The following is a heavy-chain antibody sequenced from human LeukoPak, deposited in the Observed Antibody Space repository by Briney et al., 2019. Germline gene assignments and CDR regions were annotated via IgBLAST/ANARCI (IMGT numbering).Heavy chain of an antibody. J-gene: IGHJ4*02. CDR3: ARESGKFDY. V-gene: IGHV3-43*02. Sequence: AGGSLTLSCVASGLPIGDFAMHWVRQAPGQGLEWVSLISGDGVSTFFADSVKGRFSISRDNSKNSLFLEMSSLRTEDTAMYYCARESGKFDYWGQGTLVAVSS. CDR1: GLPIGDFA. CDR2: ISGDGVST.